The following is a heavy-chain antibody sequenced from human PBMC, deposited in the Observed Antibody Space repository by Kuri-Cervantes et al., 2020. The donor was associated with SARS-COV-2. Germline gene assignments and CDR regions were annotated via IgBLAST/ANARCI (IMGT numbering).Heavy chain of an antibody. J-gene: IGHJ6*02. CDR2: INHSGST. CDR1: GGSFSGYY. V-gene: IGHV4-34*01. CDR3: ARVWGWSGYYFHYGMDV. D-gene: IGHD3-3*01. Sequence: SQTLSLTCAVCGGSFSGYYWSWIRQPPGKGLEWIGEINHSGSTNYNPSLRSRVTISVDTSKNQFSLKLSSVTAADTAVYYCARVWGWSGYYFHYGMDVWGQGTTVTVSS.